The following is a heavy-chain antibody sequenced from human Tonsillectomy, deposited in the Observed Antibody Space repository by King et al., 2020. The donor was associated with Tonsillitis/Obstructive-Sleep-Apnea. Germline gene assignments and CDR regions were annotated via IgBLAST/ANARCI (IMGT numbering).Heavy chain of an antibody. CDR2: IYYDGST. J-gene: IGHJ3*02. Sequence: QLQESGPGLVKPSETLSLTCTVSDGSVSSYYWSWIRQPPGKGLEWIGHIYYDGSTNYNPALKSRVTITVDTSKNRFSLKLSSVTAADAAVYYWSRPMRREQPDAFNIWGQGTMVTVSS. D-gene: IGHD1-26*01. V-gene: IGHV4-59*02. CDR1: DGSVSSYY. CDR3: SRPMRREQPDAFNI.